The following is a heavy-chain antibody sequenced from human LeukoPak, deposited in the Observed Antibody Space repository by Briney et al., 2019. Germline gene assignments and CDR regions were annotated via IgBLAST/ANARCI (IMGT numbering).Heavy chain of an antibody. V-gene: IGHV3-33*01. CDR1: GFTFSNYA. J-gene: IGHJ3*02. D-gene: IGHD4-23*01. CDR3: ARGNSDAFDI. CDR2: IWYDGSYK. Sequence: PGRSLRLSCAAAGFTFSNYAMHWDRQAPGKGLEWMAIIWYDGSYKYYADSVKGRFTISRDNSKNTLYLQVNSLTAEDTAVYYCARGNSDAFDIWGHGTMVTVSS.